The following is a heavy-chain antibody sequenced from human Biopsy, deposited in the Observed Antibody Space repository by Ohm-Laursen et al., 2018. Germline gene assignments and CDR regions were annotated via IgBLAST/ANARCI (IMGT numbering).Heavy chain of an antibody. CDR1: GYTFTSYD. Sequence: GASVKVSCKASGYTFTSYDITWVRQASGQGPEWIGWLNPVSGNSNFGQKFRGRVTVTSDTSISTAYMELSGLTSDDTATYYCWRAVRNQLLTDPWGQGTLVTVTS. CDR3: WRAVRNQLLTDP. CDR2: LNPVSGNS. V-gene: IGHV1-8*01. J-gene: IGHJ5*02. D-gene: IGHD1-7*01.